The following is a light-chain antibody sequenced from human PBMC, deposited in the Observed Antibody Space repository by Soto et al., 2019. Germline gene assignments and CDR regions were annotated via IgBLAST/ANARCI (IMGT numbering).Light chain of an antibody. CDR2: DAS. CDR1: QSVRRY. V-gene: IGKV3-11*01. J-gene: IGKJ5*01. CDR3: QQRSNWIT. Sequence: ILLTQSPGTLSLSAGESANLSCRASQSVRRYLAWYQQKPGQAPRLLIYDASYRATGIPARLSGSGSGTDFTLTISSLEPEEFAIYYCQQRSNWITCGQGTRLEIK.